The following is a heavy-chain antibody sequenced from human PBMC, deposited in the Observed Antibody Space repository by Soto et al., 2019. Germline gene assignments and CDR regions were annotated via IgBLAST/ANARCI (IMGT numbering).Heavy chain of an antibody. CDR2: IGGGGIGS. J-gene: IGHJ4*02. Sequence: DVHLLEPGGGLVQPGGSLRLSCVASGYNFGSYAMMWVRQAPGKGVEWISTIGGGGIGSYYADSVKGRFTISRDNSKNTLYLQMNGLRAEDTGVYYCAKDPRLELRGVDSWGQGTQVTVSS. CDR1: GYNFGSYA. CDR3: AKDPRLELRGVDS. V-gene: IGHV3-23*01. D-gene: IGHD1-7*01.